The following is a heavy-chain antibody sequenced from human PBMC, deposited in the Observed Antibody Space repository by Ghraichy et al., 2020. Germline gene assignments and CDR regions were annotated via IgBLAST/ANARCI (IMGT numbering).Heavy chain of an antibody. CDR1: GFTFSAYS. CDR2: ITISSRAT. CDR3: ARGSRVVRFYYYDAMDV. D-gene: IGHD4-23*01. V-gene: IGHV3-48*02. J-gene: IGHJ6*02. Sequence: GGSLRLSCVGSGFTFSAYSMNWVRQSPGKGLEWVSYITISSRATSYADSVKGRFTISRDNAQNSLYLQMNSLRDEDTAVYYCARGSRVVRFYYYDAMDVWGQGTTVPGS.